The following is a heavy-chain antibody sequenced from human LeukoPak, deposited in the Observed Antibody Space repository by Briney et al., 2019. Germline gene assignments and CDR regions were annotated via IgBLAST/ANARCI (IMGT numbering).Heavy chain of an antibody. D-gene: IGHD1-1*01. Sequence: SETLSLTCTVSGGSIGSYYWTWIRQAPGKGLEWIGDIFYSGTTNYNPSLKSRLTISVDTSKNQFSLKLTSVTAADTAVYFCARQVARTAPVGYWVQETLVTVSS. CDR1: GGSIGSYY. CDR3: ARQVARTAPVGY. V-gene: IGHV4-59*08. CDR2: IFYSGTT. J-gene: IGHJ4*02.